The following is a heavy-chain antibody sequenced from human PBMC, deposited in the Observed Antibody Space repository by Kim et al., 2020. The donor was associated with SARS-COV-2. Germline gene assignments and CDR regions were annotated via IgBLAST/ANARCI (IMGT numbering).Heavy chain of an antibody. CDR2: IYNSGST. Sequence: SETLSLTCTVSGGSISSNDYFWGWIRQPPGKGLEWIGSIYNSGSTYQNPSLKSRVTISVDTSKNEFSLRLTSVTAADTALYYCARALGGSYGFNYFDHWGQGTLVTVSS. D-gene: IGHD3-16*02. V-gene: IGHV4-39*07. CDR1: GGSISSNDYF. J-gene: IGHJ4*02. CDR3: ARALGGSYGFNYFDH.